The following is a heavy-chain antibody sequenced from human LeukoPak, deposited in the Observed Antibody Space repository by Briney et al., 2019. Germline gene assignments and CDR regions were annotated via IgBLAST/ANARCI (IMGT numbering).Heavy chain of an antibody. CDR1: GFTFSSYA. V-gene: IGHV3-64D*08. J-gene: IGHJ4*02. CDR3: VKDGMAVAGTAPLDY. CDR2: ISSSGDST. D-gene: IGHD6-19*01. Sequence: GGSLRLSCSASGFTFSSYAMHWVRQAPGKGLEYVSAISSSGDSTYYADSVTGRFTISRDNSKNTLYLQMSSLRPEDAAVYYCVKDGMAVAGTAPLDYWGLGILVTVSS.